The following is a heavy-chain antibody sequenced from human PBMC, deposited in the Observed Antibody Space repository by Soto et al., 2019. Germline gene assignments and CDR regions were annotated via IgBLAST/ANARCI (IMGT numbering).Heavy chain of an antibody. V-gene: IGHV3-74*01. Sequence: GGSLRLSCAASGFTFSSYWMHWVRQAPGKGLVWVSRINSDGSSTSYADSVKGRFTISRDNAKNTLYLQMNSLRAEDTAVYYCARDGYYDFWSGYSHFDYWGQGTLVTVSS. CDR2: INSDGSST. J-gene: IGHJ4*02. CDR1: GFTFSSYW. CDR3: ARDGYYDFWSGYSHFDY. D-gene: IGHD3-3*01.